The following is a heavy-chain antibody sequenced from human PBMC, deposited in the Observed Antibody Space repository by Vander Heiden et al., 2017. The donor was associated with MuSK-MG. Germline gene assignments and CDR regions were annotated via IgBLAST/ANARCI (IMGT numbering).Heavy chain of an antibody. J-gene: IGHJ3*02. CDR2: INHSGST. V-gene: IGHV4-34*01. CDR3: ARGIDSSGNDGRDAFDI. CDR1: GGSFSGYY. Sequence: QVQLPQSGAGLLKPSETLSLTCAVYGGSFSGYYWSWIRQPPGKGLEWIGEINHSGSTNYNQSLKRRVTISVDTSKNQFSLKLSSVTAADTAVYYCARGIDSSGNDGRDAFDIWGQGTMVTVSA. D-gene: IGHD3-22*01.